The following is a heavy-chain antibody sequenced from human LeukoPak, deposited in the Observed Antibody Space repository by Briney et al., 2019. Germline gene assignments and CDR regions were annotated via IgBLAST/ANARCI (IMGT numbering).Heavy chain of an antibody. CDR2: ISAYNGNT. CDR1: GYTFTSYG. CDR3: ARDRSGSSSWTPNYYYYGMDV. Sequence: GASVKVSCKASGYTFTSYGISWVRQAPGQGLEWMGWISAYNGNTNYAQKLQGRVTMTTDTSTSTAYMELRSLRSDDTAVYYCARDRSGSSSWTPNYYYYGMDVWGQGTTVTVSS. J-gene: IGHJ6*02. D-gene: IGHD6-13*01. V-gene: IGHV1-18*01.